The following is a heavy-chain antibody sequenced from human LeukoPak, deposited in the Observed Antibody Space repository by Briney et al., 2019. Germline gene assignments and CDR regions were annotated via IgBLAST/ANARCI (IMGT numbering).Heavy chain of an antibody. Sequence: SVKVSCKASGGTFSSYAISWVRQAPGQGLEWMGGIIPIFGTANYAQKFQGRVTITADKSTSTAYMELSSLRSEDTAVYYCARQDVVVTALRVADAFDIWGQGTMVTVSS. CDR3: ARQDVVVTALRVADAFDI. CDR2: IIPIFGTA. J-gene: IGHJ3*02. V-gene: IGHV1-69*06. CDR1: GGTFSSYA. D-gene: IGHD2-21*02.